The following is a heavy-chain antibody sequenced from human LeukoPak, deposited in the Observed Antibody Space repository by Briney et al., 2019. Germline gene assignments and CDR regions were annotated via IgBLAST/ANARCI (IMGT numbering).Heavy chain of an antibody. CDR1: GGSISSSNW. CDR3: ARDEFLWQKPGRGYYYYGMDV. D-gene: IGHD3-10*01. CDR2: IYHSGST. J-gene: IGHJ6*02. Sequence: PSETRSLTCAVSGGSISSSNWWSWVRQPPGKGLEWIGEIYHSGSTNYNPSLKSRVTISVDKSKNQFSLKLSSVTAADTAVYYCARDEFLWQKPGRGYYYYGMDVWGQGTTVTVSS. V-gene: IGHV4-4*02.